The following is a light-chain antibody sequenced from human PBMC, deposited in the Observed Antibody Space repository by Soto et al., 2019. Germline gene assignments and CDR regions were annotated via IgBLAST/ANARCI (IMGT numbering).Light chain of an antibody. CDR3: QSYDGTLSGSYV. Sequence: QSVLTQPPSVSGAPGQRVTISCTGSSSNIGAGYDVHWYQQLPGTAPKLIIYGTTNRPSGVPDRFSGSKSGTSASLAITGLQAEDEADYDCQSYDGTLSGSYVFGIGTKVTVL. CDR2: GTT. V-gene: IGLV1-40*01. J-gene: IGLJ1*01. CDR1: SSNIGAGYD.